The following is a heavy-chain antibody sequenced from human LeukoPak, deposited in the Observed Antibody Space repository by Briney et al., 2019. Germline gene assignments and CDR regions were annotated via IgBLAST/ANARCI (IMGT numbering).Heavy chain of an antibody. D-gene: IGHD3-9*01. J-gene: IGHJ4*02. V-gene: IGHV3-30-3*01. CDR2: ISYDGSNK. CDR1: GFSFSIFA. Sequence: GGSLRLSCAASGFSFSIFAMHWVRQAPGKGLEWVAVISYDGSNKYYADSVKGRFTISRDNSKNTLYLQMNSLRVEDTAVYYCARDQGYDILTGYQFDYWGQGTLVTVSS. CDR3: ARDQGYDILTGYQFDY.